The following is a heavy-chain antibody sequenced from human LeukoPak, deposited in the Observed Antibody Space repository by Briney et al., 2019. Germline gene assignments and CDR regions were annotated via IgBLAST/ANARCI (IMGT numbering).Heavy chain of an antibody. D-gene: IGHD3-10*02. Sequence: SGGSLRLSCAASGFSISDHDMDWVRQAPGKGLEWVGRSRNKANSYTTEYAASVKDRFTISRDDSKNSLYLQMNSLRAEDTAVYYCAELGITMIGGVWGKGTTVTISS. V-gene: IGHV3-72*01. J-gene: IGHJ6*04. CDR2: SRNKANSYTT. CDR3: AELGITMIGGV. CDR1: GFSISDHD.